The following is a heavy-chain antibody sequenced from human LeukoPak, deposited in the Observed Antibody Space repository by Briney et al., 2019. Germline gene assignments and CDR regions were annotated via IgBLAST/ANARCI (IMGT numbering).Heavy chain of an antibody. J-gene: IGHJ4*02. CDR2: ISSGRPTI. V-gene: IGHV3-48*04. D-gene: IGHD6-6*01. Sequence: GGSLRLSCAASGLTFSSYGLNWVRQAPGTGLQWVSYISSGRPTINYADSVRGRFTVSRDNAKSSLYLQMNNLRVEDTAVYYCARGGAARPDYWGQGTLVTVSS. CDR3: ARGGAARPDY. CDR1: GLTFSSYG.